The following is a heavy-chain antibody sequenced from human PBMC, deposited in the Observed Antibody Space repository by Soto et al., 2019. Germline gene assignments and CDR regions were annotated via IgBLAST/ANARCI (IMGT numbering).Heavy chain of an antibody. J-gene: IGHJ4*02. CDR3: AXDYGPKAPYPYSNTHTDF. V-gene: IGHV3-30*18. CDR2: ISHDGTFK. Sequence: GGSLRLSCEASGFSFSSFGLHWVRQAPGKGLEWVAVISHDGTFKDYADSVKGRFTISRDNSESTLFLQMNSLGPNDTAVYYCAXDYGPKAPYPYSNTHTDFWGQGTRVTSPQ. D-gene: IGHD6-13*01. CDR1: GFSFSSFG.